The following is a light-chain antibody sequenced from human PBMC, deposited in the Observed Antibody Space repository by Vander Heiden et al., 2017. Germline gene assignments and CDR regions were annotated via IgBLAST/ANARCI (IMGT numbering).Light chain of an antibody. CDR3: AAWDDSLSGLVV. V-gene: IGLV1-47*01. Sequence: QSVLTQPPSASGTPGQRVTISCSGSSSNIGSNYVYWYQQLPGTAPKLLIYRNNQRPSGVPDRFSGSKFGTSASLAISGLRSEDEADYYCAAWDDSLSGLVVFGGGTKLTVL. J-gene: IGLJ2*01. CDR1: SSNIGSNY. CDR2: RNN.